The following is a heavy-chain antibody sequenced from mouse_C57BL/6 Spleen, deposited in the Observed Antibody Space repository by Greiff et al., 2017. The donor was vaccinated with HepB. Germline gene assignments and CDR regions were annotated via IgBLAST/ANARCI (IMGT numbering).Heavy chain of an antibody. CDR1: GYTFTSYW. CDR3: ARETTVDYYFDY. V-gene: IGHV1-53*01. J-gene: IGHJ2*01. Sequence: QVQLQQPGTELVKPGASVKLSCKASGYTFTSYWMHWVKQRPGQGLEWIGYINPSNGGTNYNEKFKSKATLTVDKSSSTAYMQLSSLTSEDSAVYYCARETTVDYYFDYWGQGTTLTVSS. CDR2: INPSNGGT. D-gene: IGHD1-1*01.